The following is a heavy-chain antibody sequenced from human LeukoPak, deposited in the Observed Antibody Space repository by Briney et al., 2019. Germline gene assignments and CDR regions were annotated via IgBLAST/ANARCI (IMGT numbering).Heavy chain of an antibody. CDR3: ARDHSDFWSGYYTDHRAFDI. Sequence: PSETLSLTCTVSGGSISSGDYYWSWLRQPPGKGLEWVRYIYYSGSTYYTPSLKSRVTISEDTSKNQLSLKLSSVTAADTAVYYCARDHSDFWSGYYTDHRAFDIWGQGTMVTVSS. J-gene: IGHJ3*02. CDR1: GGSISSGDYY. D-gene: IGHD3-3*01. CDR2: IYYSGST. V-gene: IGHV4-30-4*08.